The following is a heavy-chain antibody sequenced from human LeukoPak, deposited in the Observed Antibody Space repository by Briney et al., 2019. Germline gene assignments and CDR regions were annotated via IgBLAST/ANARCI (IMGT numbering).Heavy chain of an antibody. CDR3: ARDASGGYVYYYYYMDV. CDR2: INWNGGST. Sequence: PGGSLRLSCAASGFTFDDYGMSWVRHAPGKGLEWVSGINWNGGSTVYADCVKGRFTIYRDKDKNYVYLQMNSLRAEDTALYYCARDASGGYVYYYYYMDVWGKGTTVTVSS. D-gene: IGHD2-15*01. V-gene: IGHV3-20*04. CDR1: GFTFDDYG. J-gene: IGHJ6*03.